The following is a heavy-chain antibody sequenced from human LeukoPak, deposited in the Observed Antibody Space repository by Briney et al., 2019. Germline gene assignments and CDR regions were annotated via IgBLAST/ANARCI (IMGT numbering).Heavy chain of an antibody. CDR2: ISGSGDRT. CDR1: GFTFSSYA. CDR3: ARGPYSSSSPWFDP. Sequence: GGSLRLSCAASGFTFSSYAMNWVRQAPGKGRGGVSGISGSGDRTYYADSVKGRFTISRDNSKNTLYLEMNSLRAEDTAVYYCARGPYSSSSPWFDPWGQGTLVTVSS. V-gene: IGHV3-23*01. D-gene: IGHD6-6*01. J-gene: IGHJ5*02.